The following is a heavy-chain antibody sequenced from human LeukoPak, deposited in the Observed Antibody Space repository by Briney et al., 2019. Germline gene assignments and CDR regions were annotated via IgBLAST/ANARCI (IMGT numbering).Heavy chain of an antibody. CDR2: IYPGDSDH. D-gene: IGHD5-18*01. CDR3: AGRYGYRAWYAFDI. V-gene: IGHV5-51*01. Sequence: GGSLKISRKGSGYSFTSYWIGRVRQMPGKGLEWMGIIYPGDSDHRHSPYFQGQVTISADKSISPAYLQWRSLKASDGAMYYCAGRYGYRAWYAFDIWGQGTMVTVSS. J-gene: IGHJ3*02. CDR1: GYSFTSYW.